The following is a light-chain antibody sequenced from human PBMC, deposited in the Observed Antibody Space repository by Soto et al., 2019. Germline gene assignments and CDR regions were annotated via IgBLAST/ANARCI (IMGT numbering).Light chain of an antibody. CDR3: SSYAGSNTVL. Sequence: QSVLTQPPSASGSPGQSVTISCTGTSSDVGGYLYVSWYQQHPGKAPKLMIFEVTKRSSGVPDRFSGSKSGNTASLTVSGLQAEDEANYYCSSYAGSNTVLFGGGTKVTVL. V-gene: IGLV2-8*01. J-gene: IGLJ2*01. CDR1: SSDVGGYLY. CDR2: EVT.